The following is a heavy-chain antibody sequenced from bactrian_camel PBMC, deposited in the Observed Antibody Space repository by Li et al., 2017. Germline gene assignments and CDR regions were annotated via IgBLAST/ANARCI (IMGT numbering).Heavy chain of an antibody. V-gene: IGHV3S42*01. CDR1: GFAFTSYA. J-gene: IGHJ4*01. Sequence: VQLVESGGGLVQPGGSLRLSCAATGFAFTSYAMSWVRQAPGKEREEVAGIDKRGVTSYGDSVKGRFTLSQDFAKNTMYLLMNTLTPEDTAVYYCAQHYYTVYGLSCPPVNVRGQGTQVTVS. CDR3: AQHYYTVYGLSCPPVNV. CDR2: IDKRGVT. D-gene: IGHD2*01.